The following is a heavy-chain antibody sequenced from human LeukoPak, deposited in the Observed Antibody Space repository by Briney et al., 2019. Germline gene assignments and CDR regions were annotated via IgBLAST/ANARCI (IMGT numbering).Heavy chain of an antibody. D-gene: IGHD3-16*02. Sequence: PSETLSLTCALYGGSFSGYYWSWIRQPPGKGLGWIGESNHSGSTNYNPSLKSRVTISVDTSKNQFSLKLSSVTAADTAVYYCARRPAGYDYVWGSYRSPYYYYMDVWGKGTTVTIYS. CDR1: GGSFSGYY. CDR2: SNHSGST. CDR3: ARRPAGYDYVWGSYRSPYYYYMDV. J-gene: IGHJ6*03. V-gene: IGHV4-34*01.